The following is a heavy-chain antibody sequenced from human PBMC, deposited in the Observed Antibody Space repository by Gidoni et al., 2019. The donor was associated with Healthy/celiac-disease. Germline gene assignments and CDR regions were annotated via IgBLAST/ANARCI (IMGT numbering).Heavy chain of an antibody. D-gene: IGHD1-26*01. CDR1: GYTFTSYG. CDR2: ISAYDSNT. CDR3: QLRRLGRGPEN. V-gene: IGHV1-18*04. Sequence: QVQRVQSGAEVKKPGASVKVSCTASGYTFTSYGISWVRQAPGQGLEWMGWISAYDSNTNYAQKLQGRVTMTTDTSTSTAYMELRGLRADNAGVYYCQLRRLGRGPENWGQGTLVTVSS. J-gene: IGHJ4*02.